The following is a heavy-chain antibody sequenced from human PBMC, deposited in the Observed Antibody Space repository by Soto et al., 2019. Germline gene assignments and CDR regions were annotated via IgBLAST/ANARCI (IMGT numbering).Heavy chain of an antibody. V-gene: IGHV4-30-4*01. D-gene: IGHD2-15*01. CDR1: GGSISSGDYY. CDR3: ARDRRAVAYGMDV. CDR2: IYYSGST. Sequence: SETLSLTCTVSGGSISSGDYYWSWIRQPPGKGLEWIGYIYYSGSTYYNPSLKSRVTISVDTSKNQFSLKLSFVTAADTAVYYCARDRRAVAYGMDVWGQGTTVTVSS. J-gene: IGHJ6*02.